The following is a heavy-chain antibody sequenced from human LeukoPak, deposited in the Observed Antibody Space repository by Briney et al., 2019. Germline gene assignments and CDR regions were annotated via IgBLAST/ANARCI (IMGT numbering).Heavy chain of an antibody. D-gene: IGHD3-22*01. CDR1: GYTFTGYY. J-gene: IGHJ4*02. V-gene: IGHV1-2*02. CDR3: ARDYGYYDRSGLFDY. CDR2: INPNSGGT. Sequence: GASVKVSCKASGYTFTGYYMHWVRQAPGQVLEWMGWINPNSGGTNYAQEVEGRVTMTRDTSISTAYMELRRLRYDDTVVYYCARDYGYYDRSGLFDYWGQGTLVTVSS.